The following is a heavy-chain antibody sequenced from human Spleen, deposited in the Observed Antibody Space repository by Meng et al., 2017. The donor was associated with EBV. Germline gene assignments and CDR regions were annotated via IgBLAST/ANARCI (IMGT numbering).Heavy chain of an antibody. CDR3: ARGLSVQLWSMYNWFDP. CDR2: INHSGST. Sequence: QVQLHQWGAGLLKPSETLALTCGVYGGSFSGDYWSWIRQPPEKGLEWIGDINHSGSTNYNPSLRSRVNISVDRSKNQFSLKLTSVTAADTAVYYCARGLSVQLWSMYNWFDPWGQGTLVTVSS. V-gene: IGHV4-34*01. CDR1: GGSFSGDY. D-gene: IGHD5-18*01. J-gene: IGHJ5*02.